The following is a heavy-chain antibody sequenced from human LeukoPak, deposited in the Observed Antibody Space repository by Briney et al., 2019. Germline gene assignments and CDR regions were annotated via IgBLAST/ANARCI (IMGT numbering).Heavy chain of an antibody. CDR1: GFTLRTYG. J-gene: IGHJ4*02. Sequence: GGSLRLSCAASGFTLRTYGMHCVRQAPGKGRNRVAFILNDVINKYYAACVKGRFTISRDNSKNTLYLQMNSLRAEDTAVYVRAKVIGGSSAWYARGFDYWGQGTLVTVSS. CDR2: ILNDVINK. D-gene: IGHD2-15*01. V-gene: IGHV3-30*02. CDR3: AKVIGGSSAWYARGFDY.